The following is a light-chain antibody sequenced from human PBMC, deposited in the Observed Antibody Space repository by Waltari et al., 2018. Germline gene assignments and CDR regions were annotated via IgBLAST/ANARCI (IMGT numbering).Light chain of an antibody. CDR2: DNY. Sequence: QSVLTQPPSVSGAPGQRVTISCPGTSSNIGAGSAVHWYQHLPRTAPKLLIYDNYNRPSGVADRFSASKSGTSASLAITGLQAEDEADYYCQSYDSLSDSYVFGTGTKVTVL. CDR1: SSNIGAGSA. J-gene: IGLJ1*01. CDR3: QSYDSLSDSYV. V-gene: IGLV1-40*01.